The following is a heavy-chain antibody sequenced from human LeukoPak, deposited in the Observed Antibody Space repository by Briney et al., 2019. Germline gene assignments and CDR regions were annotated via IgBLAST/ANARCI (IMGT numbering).Heavy chain of an antibody. CDR1: GFTFNNYA. CDR2: ISGSGVST. D-gene: IGHD6-13*01. Sequence: PRGSLRLSCAGSGFTFNNYAMTWVRQSPGKGLEWVSLISGSGVSTYYSDSVKGRFTISRDNSKNTLYLQMNSLRAEDTAVYYCAPDLRGSAWSLDNWGQGTLVTVSS. J-gene: IGHJ4*02. CDR3: APDLRGSAWSLDN. V-gene: IGHV3-23*01.